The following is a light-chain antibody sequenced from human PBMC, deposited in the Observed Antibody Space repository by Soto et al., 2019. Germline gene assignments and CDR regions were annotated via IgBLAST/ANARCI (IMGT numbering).Light chain of an antibody. Sequence: EMVMTQSPVALSVSPGEIAALSCRASPSGGRNFACYRQRPGQAPRVLIYGTSTRATGVPDRFSGSGSGTDITLTIRSLQSEDFAVYYGQPSNKWTYTFGQGTRLESK. CDR3: QPSNKWTYT. V-gene: IGKV3-15*01. CDR1: PSGGRN. CDR2: GTS. J-gene: IGKJ2*01.